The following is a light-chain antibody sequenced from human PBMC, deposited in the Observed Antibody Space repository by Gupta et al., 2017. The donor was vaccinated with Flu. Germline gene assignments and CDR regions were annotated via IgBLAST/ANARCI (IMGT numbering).Light chain of an antibody. CDR3: QQYYATASWT. V-gene: IGKV4-1*01. CDR2: WAS. CDR1: RSVLYNSNNKNY. Sequence: DIVMTPSPDSLAVSLGERATIHCRSSRSVLYNSNNKNYLAWYQQKPGQPPKLLIYWASTRESGVPDRFSGSGSGTDFTLTISSQQAEDVAVYYCQQYYATASWTFGQGTKVEIK. J-gene: IGKJ1*01.